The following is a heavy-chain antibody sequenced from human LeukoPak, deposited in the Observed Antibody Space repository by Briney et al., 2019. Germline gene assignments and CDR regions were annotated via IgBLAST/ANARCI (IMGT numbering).Heavy chain of an antibody. D-gene: IGHD6-13*01. Sequence: GGSLRLSCAASGFTFSSYSMNWVRQAPGKGLEWVSFISSSSTYIYYADSMEGRFTVSRDNAKNSLYLQMNSLAVEDTAVYYCTTPAAGPRAEYSQYWGQGTLVTVSS. J-gene: IGHJ1*01. CDR3: TTPAAGPRAEYSQY. V-gene: IGHV3-21*01. CDR2: ISSSSTYI. CDR1: GFTFSSYS.